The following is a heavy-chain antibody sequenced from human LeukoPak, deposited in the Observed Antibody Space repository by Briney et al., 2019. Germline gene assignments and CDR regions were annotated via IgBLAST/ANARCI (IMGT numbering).Heavy chain of an antibody. D-gene: IGHD5-18*01. Sequence: TGGSLRLSCAASGFTFSSYSMNWVRQAPGKGLEWVSYISSSSSTIYYADSVKGRFTISRDNAKNSLYLQMNSLRDEDTAVYYRARGGGGYTAMVPYYYYYYGMDVWGQGTTVTVSS. CDR3: ARGGGGYTAMVPYYYYYYGMDV. CDR2: ISSSSSTI. J-gene: IGHJ6*02. V-gene: IGHV3-48*02. CDR1: GFTFSSYS.